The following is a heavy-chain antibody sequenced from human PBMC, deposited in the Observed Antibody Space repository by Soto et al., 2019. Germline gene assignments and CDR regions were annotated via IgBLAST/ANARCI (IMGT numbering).Heavy chain of an antibody. J-gene: IGHJ5*02. CDR1: GGSISSGGYY. CDR2: IYYSGST. D-gene: IGHD4-17*01. V-gene: IGHV4-31*03. CDR3: ARGNDYHEAPSPGEPTNWFEP. Sequence: SETLSLTCSVLGGSISSGGYYWSWIRQHPGKGLEWIGYIYYSGSTYYNPSLKSRVTISVDTSKNQFSLKLSSVTAADTAVYYCARGNDYHEAPSPGEPTNWFEPWGQGTLVTVSS.